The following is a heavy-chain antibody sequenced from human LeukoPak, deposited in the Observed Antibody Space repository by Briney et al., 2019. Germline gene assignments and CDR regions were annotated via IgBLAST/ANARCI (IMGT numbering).Heavy chain of an antibody. CDR2: VSSNGGNT. CDR3: VRGGRYTASSEVGS. J-gene: IGHJ5*02. CDR1: GFTFNSNA. D-gene: IGHD3-16*01. Sequence: PGGSLRLSCAASGFTFNSNAMHWVRQAPGKGLEYVSGVSSNGGNTYYAKSVKDRFTISRDNSKNTVSLQMGSLRPEDTAVYYCVRGGRYTASSEVGSWGQGILVTVFS. V-gene: IGHV3-64*01.